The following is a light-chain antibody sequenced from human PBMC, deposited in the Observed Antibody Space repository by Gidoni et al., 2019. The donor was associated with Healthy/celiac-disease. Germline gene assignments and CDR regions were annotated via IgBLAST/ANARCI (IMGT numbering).Light chain of an antibody. CDR2: DVS. V-gene: IGLV2-14*03. J-gene: IGLJ2*01. Sequence: QSALTQPASVSGSPGQSITISCPGTSSAVGGYNYFSWYQQHPGKPPKLMIDDVSNRPSGVSNRFSGSKSGNTASLPISGLQAEDEADYYCSSYTSSSTPVFGGGTKLTVL. CDR1: SSAVGGYNY. CDR3: SSYTSSSTPV.